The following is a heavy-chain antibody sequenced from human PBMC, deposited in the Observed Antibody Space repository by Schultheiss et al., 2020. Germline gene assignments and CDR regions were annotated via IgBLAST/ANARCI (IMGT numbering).Heavy chain of an antibody. J-gene: IGHJ6*02. CDR3: AKDHLGNFGSYYYYYYGMDV. CDR1: GFTFSSYD. V-gene: IGHV3-13*01. Sequence: GESLKISCAASGFTFSSYDMHWVRQATGKGLEWVSAIGTAGDTYYPGSVKGRFTISRDNSKNTLYLQMNSLRAEDTAVYYCAKDHLGNFGSYYYYYYGMDVWGQGTTVTVSS. D-gene: IGHD4-23*01. CDR2: IGTAGDT.